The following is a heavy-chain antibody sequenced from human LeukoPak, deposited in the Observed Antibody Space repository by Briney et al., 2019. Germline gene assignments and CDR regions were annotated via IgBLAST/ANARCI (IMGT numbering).Heavy chain of an antibody. D-gene: IGHD5-24*01. CDR1: GGSISSYY. J-gene: IGHJ4*02. CDR3: ARSPEGYNLDY. Sequence: SETLSLTCTVSGGSISSYYWSWIRQPPGKGLEWIGYIYYSGGTNYNPSLKSRVTISVDTSKNQFSLKLSSVTAADTAVYYCARSPEGYNLDYWGQGTLVTVSS. V-gene: IGHV4-59*01. CDR2: IYYSGGT.